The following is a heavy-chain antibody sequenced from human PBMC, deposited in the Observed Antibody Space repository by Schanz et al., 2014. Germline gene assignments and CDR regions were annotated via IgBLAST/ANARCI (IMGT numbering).Heavy chain of an antibody. V-gene: IGHV1-18*01. D-gene: IGHD5-12*01. CDR2: INPNSGDT. J-gene: IGHJ4*02. CDR1: GYTFTSHG. CDR3: ARGFGCYDPAGGLDS. Sequence: QVQLVQSGAEVKKPGASVKVSCKASGYTFTSHGISWVRQAPGQGREWMGWINPNSGDTNYAQKLHDGVTMTRDESISTAYMEVSSLKSDDTAVYYCARGFGCYDPAGGLDSWGQGTLVTVSS.